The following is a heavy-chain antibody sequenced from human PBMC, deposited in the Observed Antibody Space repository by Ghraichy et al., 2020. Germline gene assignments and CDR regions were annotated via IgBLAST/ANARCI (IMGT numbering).Heavy chain of an antibody. CDR2: INPDSGGT. CDR3: ARSPIAAAGTRDWYFDL. V-gene: IGHV1-2*04. J-gene: IGHJ2*01. CDR1: GYTFTGYY. D-gene: IGHD6-13*01. Sequence: ASVKVSCKASGYTFTGYYMHWVRQAPGQGLEWMGWINPDSGGTNYAQKFQGWVTMTRDTSISTAYMELSRLRSDDTAVYYCARSPIAAAGTRDWYFDLWGRGTLVTVSS.